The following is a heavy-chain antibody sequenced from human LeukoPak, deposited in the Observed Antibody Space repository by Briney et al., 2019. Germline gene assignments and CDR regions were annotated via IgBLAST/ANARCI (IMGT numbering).Heavy chain of an antibody. CDR2: LYSTGST. J-gene: IGHJ4*02. CDR1: GGSINSGSYY. CDR3: ARCTSTSCYNFDY. Sequence: SETLSLTCIVSGGSINSGSYYWNWIRQSAGKGLEWLGHLYSTGSTNCNPSLKSRVTISLDTSKNQFSLKLNSVTAADAAVYYCARCTSTSCYNFDYWGQGTLVTVSS. D-gene: IGHD2-2*02. V-gene: IGHV4-61*09.